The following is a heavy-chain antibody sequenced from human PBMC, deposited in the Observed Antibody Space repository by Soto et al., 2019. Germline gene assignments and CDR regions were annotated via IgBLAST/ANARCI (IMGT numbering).Heavy chain of an antibody. V-gene: IGHV4-31*03. D-gene: IGHD2-15*01. CDR1: GGSISSGGYY. CDR3: ARDACSGGSCPIDY. CDR2: IYYSGST. J-gene: IGHJ4*02. Sequence: SETLSLTCTVSGGSISSGGYYWSWIRQHPGKGLEWIGYIYYSGSTYYNPSLKSRVTISVDTSKNQFSLKLSSVTAADTAVYYCARDACSGGSCPIDYWGQGTLVTVSS.